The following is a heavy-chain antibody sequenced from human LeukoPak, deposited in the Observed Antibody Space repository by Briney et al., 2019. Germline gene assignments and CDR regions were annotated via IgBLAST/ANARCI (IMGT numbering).Heavy chain of an antibody. Sequence: GASVKVSCKASGGTFRSYAISWVRQAPGQGLEWMGGIIPIFGTTNYAQKFQGRVTITADESTSTAYMELSSLRSEDTAVYYCARRREMATIHSDAFDIWGQGTMVTVSS. V-gene: IGHV1-69*13. CDR2: IIPIFGTT. CDR3: ARRREMATIHSDAFDI. CDR1: GGTFRSYA. D-gene: IGHD5-24*01. J-gene: IGHJ3*02.